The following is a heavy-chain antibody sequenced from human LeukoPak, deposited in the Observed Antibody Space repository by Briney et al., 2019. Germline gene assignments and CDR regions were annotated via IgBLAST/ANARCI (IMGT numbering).Heavy chain of an antibody. D-gene: IGHD5-18*01. CDR1: GYTFTCYY. CDR2: INPNSGGT. V-gene: IGHV1-2*02. Sequence: ASVKVSCKASGYTFTCYYIYWVRQAPGQGLEWMGWINPNSGGTNYAQKFQGRVTMTRDTSISTAYMELRSLRSDDTAVYYCARVGKDTAMVSYYYMDVWGKGTTVTVSS. CDR3: ARVGKDTAMVSYYYMDV. J-gene: IGHJ6*03.